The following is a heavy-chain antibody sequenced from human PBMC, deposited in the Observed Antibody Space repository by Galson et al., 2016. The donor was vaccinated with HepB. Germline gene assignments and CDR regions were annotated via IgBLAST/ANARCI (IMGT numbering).Heavy chain of an antibody. CDR1: GFTFSDYW. V-gene: IGHV3-74*01. J-gene: IGHJ4*02. Sequence: SLRLSCAASGFTFSDYWMHWVRQVPGKGLVWVSSINSDESRTNYADSVKGRFTISRDNTKNTLYLQMNSLRAEDTAVYYCAKNDILAGYSAFDYWGQGTLVTVSS. D-gene: IGHD3-9*01. CDR3: AKNDILAGYSAFDY. CDR2: INSDESRT.